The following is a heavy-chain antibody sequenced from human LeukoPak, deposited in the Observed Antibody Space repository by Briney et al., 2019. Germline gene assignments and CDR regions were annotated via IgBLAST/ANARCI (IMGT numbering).Heavy chain of an antibody. D-gene: IGHD3-10*01. CDR3: ARLGTYWSNYYFEY. J-gene: IGHJ4*02. CDR1: GYSFTSYW. V-gene: IGHV5-10-1*01. CDR2: IDPSDSYT. Sequence: GESLKISCKGSGYSFTSYWISWVRQMPGKGLEWMGNIDPSDSYTDYSPSFQGHVTISADKSISTAYLQWSSLKASDIAMYYCARLGTYWSNYYFEYWGQGTLVTVSS.